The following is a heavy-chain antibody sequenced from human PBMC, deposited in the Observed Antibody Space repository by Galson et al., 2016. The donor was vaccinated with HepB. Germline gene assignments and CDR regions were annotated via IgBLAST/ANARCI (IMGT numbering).Heavy chain of an antibody. CDR2: IRSKAYGETT. D-gene: IGHD2-2*01. V-gene: IGHV3-49*03. Sequence: SLRLSCAASGFTFGDYAMSWFRQAPGKGLEWVGFIRSKAYGETTEYAASVQGRFTISRDDSKSKGIAYLQMNSLKTEDTAAYYCTRVDLGYCSSSNCFYYYGRDAWGQGTTVTVSS. CDR3: TRVDLGYCSSSNCFYYYGRDA. CDR1: GFTFGDYA. J-gene: IGHJ6*02.